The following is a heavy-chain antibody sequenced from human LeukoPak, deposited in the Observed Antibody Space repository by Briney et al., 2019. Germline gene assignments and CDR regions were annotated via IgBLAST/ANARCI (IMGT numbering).Heavy chain of an antibody. CDR2: MSYSGST. J-gene: IGHJ6*03. CDR3: VRAAPSIIVEPAVPQYSYYYMDV. D-gene: IGHD2-2*01. Sequence: SETLSLTCAVYGGSFSGYYWSWIRQPPGKGLEWIGYMSYSGSTNYNPSLKSRVTLSIDKSKNQLSLKLMSVTAADTAVYYCVRAAPSIIVEPAVPQYSYYYMDVWGKGTTVTVSS. CDR1: GGSFSGYY. V-gene: IGHV4-59*01.